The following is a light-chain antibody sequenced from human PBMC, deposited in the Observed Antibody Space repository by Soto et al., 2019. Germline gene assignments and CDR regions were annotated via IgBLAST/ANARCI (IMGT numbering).Light chain of an antibody. CDR2: SDN. Sequence: QSALTQPPSASGTPGQRVTISCSGSSSNIGSNTVNWYQQLPGTAPKLLIHSDNQRPSGVPDRFSGSKSGSSASLAISGLQSEDEADYYCAAWDDSLNGVVIGGGTKVTVL. CDR1: SSNIGSNT. CDR3: AAWDDSLNGVV. J-gene: IGLJ2*01. V-gene: IGLV1-44*01.